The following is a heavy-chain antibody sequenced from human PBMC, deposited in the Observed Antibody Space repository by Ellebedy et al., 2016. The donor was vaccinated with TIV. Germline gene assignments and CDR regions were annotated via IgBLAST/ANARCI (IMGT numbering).Heavy chain of an antibody. CDR1: GYTFTGYY. CDR3: ARLIVVVTAQYYGMNV. CDR2: INPNSGGT. D-gene: IGHD2-21*02. J-gene: IGHJ6*02. Sequence: ASVKVSCKASGYTFTGYYMHWVRQAPGQALEWMGWINPNSGGTNYAQKFQGRVTMTRDTSISTAYMELSRLRSDDTAVYYCARLIVVVTAQYYGMNVWGQGTTVTVSS. V-gene: IGHV1-2*02.